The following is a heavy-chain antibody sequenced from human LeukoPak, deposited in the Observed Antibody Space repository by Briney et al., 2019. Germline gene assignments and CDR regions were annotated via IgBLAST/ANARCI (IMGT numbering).Heavy chain of an antibody. Sequence: PGESLKISCKGSGYSFASYWIGWVRQMPGKGLEWMGMIYPGDSDTRYSPSFQGQVTISADKSINTAYLQWSSLKASDTAMYYCARASNLGVNWFDPWGQGTLVTVSS. CDR3: ARASNLGVNWFDP. D-gene: IGHD4-11*01. CDR2: IYPGDSDT. V-gene: IGHV5-51*01. J-gene: IGHJ5*02. CDR1: GYSFASYW.